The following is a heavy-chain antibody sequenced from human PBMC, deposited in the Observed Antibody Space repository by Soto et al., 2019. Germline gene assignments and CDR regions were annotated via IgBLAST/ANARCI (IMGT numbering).Heavy chain of an antibody. Sequence: SQTLSLTCAISGDSVSSNSAAWNWIRQSPSRGLEWLGRIYYRSRWYNDYAVSVKSRITVNPDTSKNQFSLHLNSVTPEDTAVYYCAGTTSLHWYYMDVWDKGTTVTVSS. CDR1: GDSVSSNSAA. CDR2: IYYRSRWYN. D-gene: IGHD1-7*01. J-gene: IGHJ6*03. CDR3: AGTTSLHWYYMDV. V-gene: IGHV6-1*01.